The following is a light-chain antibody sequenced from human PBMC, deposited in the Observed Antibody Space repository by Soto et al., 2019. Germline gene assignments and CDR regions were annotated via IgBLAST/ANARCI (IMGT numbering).Light chain of an antibody. CDR2: DAS. CDR1: QSVSSY. CDR3: QQVNSYPLT. J-gene: IGKJ4*01. Sequence: IVLTQSPATLSLSPGERATLSCRASQSVSSYLAWYQQKPGQAPRLLIYDASNRATGIPARFSGSGSGTEFTLTISSLQPEDFATYYCQQVNSYPLTFGGGTKVDI. V-gene: IGKV3-11*01.